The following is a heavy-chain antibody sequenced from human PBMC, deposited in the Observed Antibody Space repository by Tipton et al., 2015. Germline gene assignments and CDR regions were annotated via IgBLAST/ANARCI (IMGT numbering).Heavy chain of an antibody. Sequence: TLSLTCDVSGYSISSGYYWSWIRQPPGKGLEWIGSISHSGNTYYNLSLKSRVTMSRDTSKNQFSLKLTSVTAADTAVYYCACQDYDSLTRDYQTVDYWGQGTLVTVSS. CDR3: ACQDYDSLTRDYQTVDY. D-gene: IGHD3-9*01. CDR1: GYSISSGYY. V-gene: IGHV4-38-2*01. J-gene: IGHJ4*02. CDR2: ISHSGNT.